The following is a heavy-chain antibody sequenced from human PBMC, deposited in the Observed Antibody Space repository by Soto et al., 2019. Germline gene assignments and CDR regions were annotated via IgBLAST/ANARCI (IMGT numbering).Heavy chain of an antibody. Sequence: GGSLRLSCAASGFTFSSYNMNWVRQAPGKGLEWVSSISSSSTYIYYADSVKGRFTISRDNSKNTLYLQMNSLRAEDTAVYYCAKVVQAAAGTPWYFDLWARGTPLPVSS. CDR2: ISSSSTYI. J-gene: IGHJ2*01. CDR3: AKVVQAAAGTPWYFDL. CDR1: GFTFSSYN. V-gene: IGHV3-21*04. D-gene: IGHD6-13*01.